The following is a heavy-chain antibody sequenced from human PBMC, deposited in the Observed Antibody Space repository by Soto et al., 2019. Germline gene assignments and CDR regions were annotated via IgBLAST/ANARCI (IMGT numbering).Heavy chain of an antibody. CDR1: GGSISSYY. CDR3: ARGSMVRGPTAPPAAFDI. Sequence: SETLSLTCTVSGGSISSYYWSWIRQPPGKGLEWIGYIYYSGSTNYNPSLKSRVTISVDTSKNQFSLKLSSVTAADTAAYYCARGSMVRGPTAPPAAFDIWGQGTMVTVSS. D-gene: IGHD3-10*01. CDR2: IYYSGST. J-gene: IGHJ3*02. V-gene: IGHV4-59*01.